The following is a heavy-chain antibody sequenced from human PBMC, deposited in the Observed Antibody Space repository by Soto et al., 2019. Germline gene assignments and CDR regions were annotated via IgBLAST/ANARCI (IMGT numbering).Heavy chain of an antibody. CDR3: AQALLYGDDQSDAFDI. CDR2: ISLNSGTI. CDR1: GFTFDDHG. D-gene: IGHD4-17*01. V-gene: IGHV3-9*01. Sequence: EVQLVESGGGLVQPGRSLRLSCAGSGFTFDDHGMHWVRQAPGKGLEWVSGISLNSGTIGYADSVKGRFTISRDNAKNSLYLQMNSLRAEDTALYYCAQALLYGDDQSDAFDIWGQATMVTVSS. J-gene: IGHJ3*02.